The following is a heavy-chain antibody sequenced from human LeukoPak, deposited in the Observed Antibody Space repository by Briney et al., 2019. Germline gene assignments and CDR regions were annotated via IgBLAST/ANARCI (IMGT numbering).Heavy chain of an antibody. J-gene: IGHJ6*02. CDR2: ISHDGSDK. D-gene: IGHD3-10*01. Sequence: PGGSLRLSCADSGFTFSNYGMHWVRQAPGKGLEWVAAISHDGSDKHYGDSVRGRFTISRDNSKNSVYLQMNSLRAGDTAVYYCARYGYGSGRYAFGLDVWGQGTTVTVSS. CDR3: ARYGYGSGRYAFGLDV. CDR1: GFTFSNYG. V-gene: IGHV3-30*03.